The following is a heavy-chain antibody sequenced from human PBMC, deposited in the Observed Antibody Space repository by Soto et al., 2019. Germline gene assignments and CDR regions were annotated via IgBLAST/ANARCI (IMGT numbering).Heavy chain of an antibody. V-gene: IGHV2-5*02. CDR3: AHRRDYYDSSGYYYYYVMDV. CDR1: GFSLSTSGVG. J-gene: IGHJ6*02. CDR2: IYWDDAK. Sequence: QITLKESGPTLVKPTQTLTLTCTFSGFSLSTSGVGVGWIRQPPGKALEWLALIYWDDAKRYSPSLKSRLTITKDTSKKQVVLTMANMDPEDTATYYCAHRRDYYDSSGYYYYYVMDVWGQGTTVTVSS. D-gene: IGHD3-22*01.